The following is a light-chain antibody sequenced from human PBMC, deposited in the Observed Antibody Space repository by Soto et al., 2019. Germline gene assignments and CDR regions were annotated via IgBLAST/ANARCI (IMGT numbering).Light chain of an antibody. CDR2: RDK. Sequence: SYELTHSLSMSVALGQTARIICGGNNIGSKNVHWYQQKPGQAPVLVIYRDKNRPSGIPERFSGSNSGNTATLTISGAQAGDEADYYCQVWDSNAVLFGGGTKLTVL. CDR3: QVWDSNAVL. V-gene: IGLV3-9*01. J-gene: IGLJ2*01. CDR1: NIGSKN.